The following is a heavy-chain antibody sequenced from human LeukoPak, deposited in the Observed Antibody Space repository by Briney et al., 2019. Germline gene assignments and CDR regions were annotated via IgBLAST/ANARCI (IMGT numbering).Heavy chain of an antibody. Sequence: ASVKVSCKASGYTFTGYYMHWVRQAPGQGLEWMGWINPNSGGTSYAQKFQGRVTMTRDTSISTAYMELSRLRSDDTAVYYCASLDKGNDVVFDYWGQGTLVTVSS. CDR2: INPNSGGT. D-gene: IGHD1-1*01. J-gene: IGHJ4*02. CDR1: GYTFTGYY. V-gene: IGHV1-2*02. CDR3: ASLDKGNDVVFDY.